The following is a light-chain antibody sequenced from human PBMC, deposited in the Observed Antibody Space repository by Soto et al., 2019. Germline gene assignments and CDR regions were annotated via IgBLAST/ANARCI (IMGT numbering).Light chain of an antibody. V-gene: IGKV3-20*01. Sequence: EIVLTQSPGTLSLSPGERATLSCRASPSVSSSYLAWYQQKPGQAPRLLIYGASSRATGIPDRFSGRGSGTDFTLTISRLEPEDFAVYYCQQYGSSPWTFGQGTKVEIK. CDR1: PSVSSSY. CDR3: QQYGSSPWT. CDR2: GAS. J-gene: IGKJ1*01.